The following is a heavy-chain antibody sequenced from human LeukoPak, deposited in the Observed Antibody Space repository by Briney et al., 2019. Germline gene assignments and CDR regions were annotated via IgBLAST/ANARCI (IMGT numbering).Heavy chain of an antibody. CDR3: ARDLSSTSNWEFDY. V-gene: IGHV1-2*06. CDR1: GYTFTNYF. J-gene: IGHJ4*02. Sequence: ASVKVSCKASGYTFTNYFMHWVRQAPGQGLEWMGRINLNSGGTNHAQNFQGRVTMTRDTSISTAYMELSRLTSDDTAVYYCARDLSSTSNWEFDYWGQGTLVTVSS. CDR2: INLNSGGT. D-gene: IGHD1-26*01.